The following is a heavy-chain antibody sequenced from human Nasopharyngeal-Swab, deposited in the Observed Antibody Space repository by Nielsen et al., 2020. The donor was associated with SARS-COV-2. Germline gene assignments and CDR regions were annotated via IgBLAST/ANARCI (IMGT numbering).Heavy chain of an antibody. CDR2: ISGSGGST. CDR1: GFTFSSYA. J-gene: IGHJ5*02. D-gene: IGHD4-23*01. V-gene: IGHV3-23*01. CDR3: AKDPTVVTPDWFDP. Sequence: GEALKISWAASGFTFSSYAMSWVRQAPGKGLEWVSVISGSGGSTYYADSVKGRFTISRDNSKNTLYLQMNSLRAEDTAVYYCAKDPTVVTPDWFDPWGQGTLVTVSS.